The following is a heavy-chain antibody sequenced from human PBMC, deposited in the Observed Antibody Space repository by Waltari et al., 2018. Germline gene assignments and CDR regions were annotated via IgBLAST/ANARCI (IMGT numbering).Heavy chain of an antibody. V-gene: IGHV4-39*07. CDR3: ARQIAAALYYFDY. CDR1: GGSISSSSYY. CDR2: IYYSGST. D-gene: IGHD6-13*01. J-gene: IGHJ4*02. Sequence: QLQLQESGPGLVKPSETLSLTCTVSGGSISSSSYYWGWIRQPPGKGLEWIGSIYYSGSTYYHPSLKSRVTISVDTSKNQFSLKLSSVTAADTAVYYCARQIAAALYYFDYWGQGTLVTVSS.